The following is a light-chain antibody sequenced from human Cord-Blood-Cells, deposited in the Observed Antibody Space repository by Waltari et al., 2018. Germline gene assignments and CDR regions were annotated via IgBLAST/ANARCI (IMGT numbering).Light chain of an antibody. Sequence: QSALPQPRAVSGSPGQSVTISCTGTSRDVGGYNYVSWYQQHAGKAPNLMIHDVSKRPPGVPGRLSGSQPGNTAALTISGLQGEDEADYYRCSYAGSYSFVVFGGGTQLTVL. CDR3: CSYAGSYSFVV. CDR2: DVS. CDR1: SRDVGGYNY. J-gene: IGLJ2*01. V-gene: IGLV2-11*01.